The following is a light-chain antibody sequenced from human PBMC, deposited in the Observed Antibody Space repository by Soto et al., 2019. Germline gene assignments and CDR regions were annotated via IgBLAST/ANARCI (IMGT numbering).Light chain of an antibody. CDR1: QGIGND. CDR2: TTS. J-gene: IGKJ4*01. V-gene: IGKV1-17*01. Sequence: DIQITQPPSSLSASVGERVTITCRASQGIGNDLNWYQQKPGKAPKRLIFTTSNLQNGVPSRFSGSGSGTEFTLTITSLQPEDFATYYCLQHNTYPLTFGGGTKVDIK. CDR3: LQHNTYPLT.